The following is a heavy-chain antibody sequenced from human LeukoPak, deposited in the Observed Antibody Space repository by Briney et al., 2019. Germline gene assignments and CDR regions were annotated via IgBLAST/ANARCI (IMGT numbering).Heavy chain of an antibody. D-gene: IGHD2-21*01. CDR1: GFTFSTYA. Sequence: PGGSLRLSCAASGFTFSTYAMSWVHQAPGKGLEWVSSIRSSGDNTYYADFVRGRFTISRDNSKNTLYLHMFNLRVEDAAVYYCAKVGENVLRVYPHSYYFDSWGQGTLVAVSS. CDR3: AKVGENVLRVYPHSYYFDS. V-gene: IGHV3-23*01. J-gene: IGHJ4*02. CDR2: IRSSGDNT.